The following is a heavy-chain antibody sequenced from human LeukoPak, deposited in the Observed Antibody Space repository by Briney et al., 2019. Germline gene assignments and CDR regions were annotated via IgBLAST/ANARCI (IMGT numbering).Heavy chain of an antibody. Sequence: GSLRLSCSASGFTFSRYWMSWVRQAPGKGLEWVANIKQDGSEKYYVDSVKGRFTISRDNAKNSLYLQMNGLGADDTAVYYCARIGYSSSCFDYWGQGTLVTVSS. CDR1: GFTFSRYW. CDR2: IKQDGSEK. D-gene: IGHD6-13*01. CDR3: ARIGYSSSCFDY. V-gene: IGHV3-7*01. J-gene: IGHJ4*02.